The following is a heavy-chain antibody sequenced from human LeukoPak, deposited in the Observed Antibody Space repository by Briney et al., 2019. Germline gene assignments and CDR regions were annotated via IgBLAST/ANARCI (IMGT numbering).Heavy chain of an antibody. CDR3: ARAPGYRGFLDY. Sequence: GGSLRLSCAASGFSFSSYNMNWVRQAPGKGLEWVSFLSSSSSYIYYVDSVKGRFTISRDNAKNSLYLQMNSLRAEDTAVYYCARAPGYRGFLDYWGQGNLVTVSS. CDR1: GFSFSSYN. J-gene: IGHJ4*02. D-gene: IGHD5-18*01. V-gene: IGHV3-21*01. CDR2: LSSSSSYI.